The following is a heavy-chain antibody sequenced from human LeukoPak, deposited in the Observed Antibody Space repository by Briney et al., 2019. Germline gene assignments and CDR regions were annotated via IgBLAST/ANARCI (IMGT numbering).Heavy chain of an antibody. CDR2: IYYTGST. Sequence: SETLSLTCTVSGDSISRYYWTWIRQPPGKELEWIGFIYYTGSTNYNPSLKSRVTMSIDTSKNQFSLKLRSVTAADTAVYYCVRVWGDTSGYYYVFDSWGQGTLVTVSS. V-gene: IGHV4-59*01. CDR3: VRVWGDTSGYYYVFDS. CDR1: GDSISRYY. D-gene: IGHD3-22*01. J-gene: IGHJ4*02.